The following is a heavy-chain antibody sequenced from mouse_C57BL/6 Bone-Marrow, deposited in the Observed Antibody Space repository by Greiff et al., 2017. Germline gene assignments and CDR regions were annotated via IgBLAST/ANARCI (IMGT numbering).Heavy chain of an antibody. Sequence: VQLQQSGAELVKPGASVKISCKASGYAFSSYWMNWVKQRPGKGLEWIGQIYPGGGDTNYNGKFKGQATLTADKSSSTAYMQLSSLTSEDSAVFSCARSGLYYGSSYWYLDVWGTGTTVTVSS. D-gene: IGHD1-1*01. CDR1: GYAFSSYW. J-gene: IGHJ1*03. CDR3: ARSGLYYGSSYWYLDV. CDR2: IYPGGGDT. V-gene: IGHV1-80*01.